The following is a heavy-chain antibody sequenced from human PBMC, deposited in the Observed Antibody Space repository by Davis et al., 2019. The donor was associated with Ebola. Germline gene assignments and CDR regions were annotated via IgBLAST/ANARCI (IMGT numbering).Heavy chain of an antibody. V-gene: IGHV4-59*08. CDR2: IYYSGST. J-gene: IGHJ5*02. Sequence: SETLSLTCTVSGGSISSYYWSWIRQPPGKGLEWIGYIYYSGSTNYNPSLKSRVTISVDTSKNQFSLKLSSVTAADTAVYYCARLDYDFWSGYYSSGWFDPWGQGNLVTVSS. D-gene: IGHD3-3*01. CDR3: ARLDYDFWSGYYSSGWFDP. CDR1: GGSISSYY.